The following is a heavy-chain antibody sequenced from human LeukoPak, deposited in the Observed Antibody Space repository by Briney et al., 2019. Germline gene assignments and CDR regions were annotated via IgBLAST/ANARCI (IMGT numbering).Heavy chain of an antibody. D-gene: IGHD6-13*01. CDR2: IYTSGST. V-gene: IGHV4-4*07. CDR1: GGSISSNY. CDR3: ARVAAAGPVDY. Sequence: PSETLSLTCTVSGGSISSNYWSWIRQPAGKGLEWIGRIYTSGSTNYNPSLKSRVTMSVDTSKNQFSPKLSSVTAADTAVYYCARVAAAGPVDYWGQGTLVTVSS. J-gene: IGHJ4*02.